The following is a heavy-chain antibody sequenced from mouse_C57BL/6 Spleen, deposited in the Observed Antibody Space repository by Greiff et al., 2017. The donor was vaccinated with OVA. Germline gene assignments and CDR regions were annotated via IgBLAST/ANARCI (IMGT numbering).Heavy chain of an antibody. Sequence: VQLQQSGPELVKPGASVKISCKASGYTFTDYYMNWVKQSHGKSLEWIGDINPNNGGTSYNQKFKGKATLTVDKSSSTAYMELRSLTSEDSAVYYCARGVVAPYLDYWGQGTTLTVSS. J-gene: IGHJ2*01. CDR2: INPNNGGT. V-gene: IGHV1-26*01. CDR3: ARGVVAPYLDY. D-gene: IGHD1-1*01. CDR1: GYTFTDYY.